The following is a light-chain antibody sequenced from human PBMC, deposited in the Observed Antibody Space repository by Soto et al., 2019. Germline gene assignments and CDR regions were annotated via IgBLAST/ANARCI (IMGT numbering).Light chain of an antibody. CDR1: QSVSSY. J-gene: IGKJ4*01. CDR3: QQRSDWLLT. Sequence: EIELTQSPATLSLSPGEIATLSYRASQSVSSYLAWYQQKPGQAPRILIYDASNRATGIPARFSGSGSGTDCTLTISSLEPEDFAVYYCQQRSDWLLTLGGGTKVDIK. CDR2: DAS. V-gene: IGKV3-11*01.